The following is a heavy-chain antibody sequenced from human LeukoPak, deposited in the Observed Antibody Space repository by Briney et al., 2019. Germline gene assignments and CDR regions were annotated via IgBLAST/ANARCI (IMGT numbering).Heavy chain of an antibody. CDR3: ARGQYWFDP. V-gene: IGHV3-21*04. CDR2: ISSSSTYI. CDR1: GFTFRSYT. Sequence: GGSLRLSCAASGFTFRSYTMNWVRQAPGKGLEWVSSISSSSTYIYYADSVKGRFTISRDNAKNSLYLQMNSLRAADTAVYFCARGQYWFDPWGQGTLVTVSS. J-gene: IGHJ5*02.